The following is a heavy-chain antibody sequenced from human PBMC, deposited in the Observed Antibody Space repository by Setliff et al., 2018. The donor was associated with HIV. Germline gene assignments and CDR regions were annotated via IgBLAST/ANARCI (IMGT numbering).Heavy chain of an antibody. Sequence: PSETLSLTCTVSGDSISGYSWSWIRQPAGKGLEWIGRVYTSGSTNYNPSLKSRVTMSVDTSKNQFSLRLSSVTAADTAVYYCARDFRLPIDAGLYYSYYMDVWGRGTTVTV. CDR3: ARDFRLPIDAGLYYSYYMDV. CDR1: GDSISGYS. J-gene: IGHJ6*03. V-gene: IGHV4-4*07. CDR2: VYTSGST. D-gene: IGHD2-8*01.